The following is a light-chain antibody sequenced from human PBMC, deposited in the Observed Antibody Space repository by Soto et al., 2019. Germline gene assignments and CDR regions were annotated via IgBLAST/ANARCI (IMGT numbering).Light chain of an antibody. CDR3: CSGAGNYRWV. CDR2: EVT. Sequence: QSVLTQPRSMSGSPGQSVTISCTGTSSDVGGYNYVSWLQQRPGKAPKLVVYEVTKRPSGVPDRFSGSKSGNTASLTISGLQAEDEADYYCCSGAGNYRWVFGGGTKLTVL. CDR1: SSDVGGYNY. V-gene: IGLV2-11*01. J-gene: IGLJ3*02.